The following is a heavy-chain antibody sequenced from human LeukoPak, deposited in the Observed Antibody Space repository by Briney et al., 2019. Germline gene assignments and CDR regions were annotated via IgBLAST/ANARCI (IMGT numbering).Heavy chain of an antibody. CDR2: IYYSGST. D-gene: IGHD2-2*01. J-gene: IGHJ5*02. Sequence: PSETLSLTCAVYGGSFSNYYWSWIRQPPGKGLEWIGYIYYSGSTNYNPSLKSRVTISVDTSKNQFSLKLSSVTAADTAVYYCARIVVPAAIGGDWFDPWGQGTLVTVSS. CDR1: GGSFSNYY. CDR3: ARIVVPAAIGGDWFDP. V-gene: IGHV4-59*01.